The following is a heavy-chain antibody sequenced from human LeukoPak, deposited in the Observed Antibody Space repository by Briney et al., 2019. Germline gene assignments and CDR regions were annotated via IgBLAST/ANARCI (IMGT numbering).Heavy chain of an antibody. J-gene: IGHJ6*03. V-gene: IGHV4-59*12. D-gene: IGHD5-24*01. CDR3: ARLASIRDARHYYYYYMDV. Sequence: SETLSLTCTVSGGSISSYYWSWIRQPPGKGLEWIGYIYYSGSTNYNPSLKSRVTISVDTSKNQFSLKLSSVTAADTAVYYCARLASIRDARHYYYYYMDVWGKGTTVTISS. CDR1: GGSISSYY. CDR2: IYYSGST.